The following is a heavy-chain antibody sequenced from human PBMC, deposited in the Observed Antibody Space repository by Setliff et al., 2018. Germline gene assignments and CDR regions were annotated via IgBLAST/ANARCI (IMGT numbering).Heavy chain of an antibody. CDR3: GRAGVAAADRKGLLDH. CDR1: GYIFAGYY. Sequence: ASVKVSCKASGYIFAGYYMHWVRQTPGQGLEWTGIINPGGGSASIVEKFQGRVTMTSDTSTSTVYLDLSGLTSEDTAVYYCGRAGVAAADRKGLLDHWGQGTLVTVSS. D-gene: IGHD6-13*01. J-gene: IGHJ4*02. CDR2: INPGGGSA. V-gene: IGHV1-46*01.